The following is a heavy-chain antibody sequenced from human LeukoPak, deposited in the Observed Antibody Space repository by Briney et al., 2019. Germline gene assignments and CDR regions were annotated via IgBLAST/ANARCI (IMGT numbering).Heavy chain of an antibody. CDR2: IYHSGST. Sequence: PSETLSLTCAVSGYSISSGYYWGWIRQPPGKGLEWIGSIYHSGSTYYNPSLKSRVTISVDTSKNQFSLKLSSVTAADTAVYYCARHPDIVVVPAAINWKPVGYYFDYWGQGPLVTVSS. V-gene: IGHV4-38-2*01. D-gene: IGHD2-2*01. CDR3: ARHPDIVVVPAAINWKPVGYYFDY. J-gene: IGHJ4*02. CDR1: GYSISSGYY.